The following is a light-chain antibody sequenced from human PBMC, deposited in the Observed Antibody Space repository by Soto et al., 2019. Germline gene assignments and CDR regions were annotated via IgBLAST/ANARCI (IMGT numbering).Light chain of an antibody. V-gene: IGKV1-5*01. CDR3: QQYNNWWT. Sequence: DIQMTQSPSTLSASVGDRVTITCRASQTITNRLAWYQQKPGKAPKLLIFAASSLQSGVPSRFSGSGSGTEFTLTISSLEFEDSAVYYCQQYNNWWTLGQGNKVDIK. CDR2: AAS. J-gene: IGKJ1*01. CDR1: QTITNR.